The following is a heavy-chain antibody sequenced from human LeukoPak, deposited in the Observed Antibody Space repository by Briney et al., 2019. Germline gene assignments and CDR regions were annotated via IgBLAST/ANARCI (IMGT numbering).Heavy chain of an antibody. J-gene: IGHJ4*02. D-gene: IGHD3-22*01. V-gene: IGHV3-21*01. CDR1: GFTFSSFG. Sequence: GGSLRLSCAASGFTFSSFGMNWVRQAPGKGLEWVSSVSSSSSYIYYIDSVKGRFTISRDNAKNSLYLQMNSLRAEDTAVYYCARASPHLYSSGYYDPSFVDYWGQGTLVTVSS. CDR2: VSSSSSYI. CDR3: ARASPHLYSSGYYDPSFVDY.